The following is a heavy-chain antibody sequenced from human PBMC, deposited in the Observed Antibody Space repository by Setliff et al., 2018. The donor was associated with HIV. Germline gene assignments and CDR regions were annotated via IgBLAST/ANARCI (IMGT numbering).Heavy chain of an antibody. CDR3: AKDGISGGAYPPYYFDY. CDR2: IKTKPNSYAT. V-gene: IGHV3-73*01. J-gene: IGHJ4*01. Sequence: PGGSLRLSCSASGFTFSGSALHWVRQASGKGLEWVGRIKTKPNSYATAHAESVKGRFTISRDDSQNTAYLQMNSLRTEDTAVYFCAKDGISGGAYPPYYFDYWGHGTLVTVSS. CDR1: GFTFSGSA. D-gene: IGHD2-15*01.